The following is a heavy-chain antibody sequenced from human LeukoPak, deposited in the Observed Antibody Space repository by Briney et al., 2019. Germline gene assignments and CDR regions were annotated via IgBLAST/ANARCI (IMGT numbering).Heavy chain of an antibody. J-gene: IGHJ4*02. Sequence: GGSLRLSCAASGFTFSSYAMSWVRQAPGKGLEWVSAISGGSDNTYYADSVKGRFTISRDNSKNTVYLEMNSLRAEDTALYYCARVGVRINSGDYWGQGTLVTVSS. CDR1: GFTFSSYA. CDR3: ARVGVRINSGDY. CDR2: ISGGSDNT. D-gene: IGHD3-10*01. V-gene: IGHV3-23*01.